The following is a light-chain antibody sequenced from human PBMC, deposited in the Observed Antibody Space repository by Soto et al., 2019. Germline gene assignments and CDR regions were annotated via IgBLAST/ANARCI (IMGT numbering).Light chain of an antibody. CDR2: TND. J-gene: IGLJ1*01. Sequence: CVLTKPAYANSVPGQRLRISCYESSSNMGSNTVHWFQQVPGTAPRLLISTNDQRPSGVPDRFIGSNSGTSASLAISGLQFEDEADYYGAVWDDRLTGHVFGPGTKVTVL. CDR3: AVWDDRLTGHV. V-gene: IGLV1-44*01. CDR1: SSNMGSNT.